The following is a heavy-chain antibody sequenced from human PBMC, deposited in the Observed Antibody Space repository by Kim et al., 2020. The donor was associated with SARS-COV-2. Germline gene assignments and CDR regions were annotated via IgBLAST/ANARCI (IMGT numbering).Heavy chain of an antibody. D-gene: IGHD3-10*01. CDR3: ARQGVRGPTYWFDP. CDR2: ISFDGSNK. Sequence: GGSLRLSCAASGFTFSSYAMLWVRQAPGKGLEWVAVISFDGSNKYYGDSVKGRFTVSRDNSKNTLYLQMNSLRAEDMAVYYCARQGVRGPTYWFDPWGQGTLVTVPS. CDR1: GFTFSSYA. V-gene: IGHV3-30*04. J-gene: IGHJ5*02.